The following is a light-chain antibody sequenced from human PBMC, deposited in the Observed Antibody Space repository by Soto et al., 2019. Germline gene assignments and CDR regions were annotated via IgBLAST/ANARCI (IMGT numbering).Light chain of an antibody. J-gene: IGLJ2*01. Sequence: QSALTQPPSASGSPGQSLTISCTGTSTDVGNYNYVSWYQQHPGKAPKLMIYDVSRRPSGVPDRFSGSKSGNTASLTVAGLQADEEADDYCSSYAGSNNWVFGGGTKVTVL. CDR1: STDVGNYNY. CDR2: DVS. V-gene: IGLV2-8*01. CDR3: SSYAGSNNWV.